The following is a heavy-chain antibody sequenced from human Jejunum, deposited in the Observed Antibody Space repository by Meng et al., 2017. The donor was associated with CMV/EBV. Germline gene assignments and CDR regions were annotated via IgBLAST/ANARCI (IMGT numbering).Heavy chain of an antibody. V-gene: IGHV3-66*01. J-gene: IGHJ4*02. D-gene: IGHD3-16*01. CDR2: IYSGGST. CDR1: GFTVSSQY. Sequence: EVDVLESGGGLVHPGGSLRLSCAASGFTVSSQYMSWVRQAPGKGLEWVSVIYSGGSTYYADSVKGRVIISRDSSKNTVYLPMNSLRAEDTAVYYCAESLKITNWGQGTLVTVSS. CDR3: AESLKITN.